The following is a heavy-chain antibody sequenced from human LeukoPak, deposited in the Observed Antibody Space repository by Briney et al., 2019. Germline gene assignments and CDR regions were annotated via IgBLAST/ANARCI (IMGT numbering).Heavy chain of an antibody. J-gene: IGHJ6*03. CDR1: GGSINSYY. Sequence: SETLSLTCTVSGGSINSYYWSWIRQSPGKGLEWIGHIYYSGSTNYNPSLKSRVTMSVDTSKNQFSLKVSSVTAADTAVYYCARVFDSGSQAYFYYMDVWGKGTTVTISS. CDR2: IYYSGST. D-gene: IGHD3-10*01. V-gene: IGHV4-59*01. CDR3: ARVFDSGSQAYFYYMDV.